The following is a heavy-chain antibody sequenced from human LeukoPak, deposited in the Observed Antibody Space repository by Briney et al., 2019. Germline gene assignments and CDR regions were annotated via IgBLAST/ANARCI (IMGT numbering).Heavy chain of an antibody. CDR2: IIPIFGTA. Sequence: ASVKVSCKASGGTFSSYAISWVRQAPGQGLEWMGGIIPIFGTANYAQKFQGRVTITTDESTSTAYMELSSLRSEDTAVYYCARSRDCSTTSCLPFDYWGQGTLVTGSS. J-gene: IGHJ4*02. CDR1: GGTFSSYA. V-gene: IGHV1-69*05. D-gene: IGHD2-2*01. CDR3: ARSRDCSTTSCLPFDY.